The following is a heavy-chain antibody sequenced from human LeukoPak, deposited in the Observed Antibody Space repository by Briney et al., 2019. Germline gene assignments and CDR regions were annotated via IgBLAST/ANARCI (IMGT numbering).Heavy chain of an antibody. Sequence: GASVKVSCKASGYTFTSYAMHWVRQAPGQGLEWMGWSNAGNGNTKYSQEFQGRVTITRDTSASTAYMELSSLRSEDMAVYHCARGGHSSGWYLFDYWGQGTLVTVSS. CDR2: SNAGNGNT. CDR1: GYTFTSYA. V-gene: IGHV1-3*02. D-gene: IGHD6-19*01. CDR3: ARGGHSSGWYLFDY. J-gene: IGHJ4*02.